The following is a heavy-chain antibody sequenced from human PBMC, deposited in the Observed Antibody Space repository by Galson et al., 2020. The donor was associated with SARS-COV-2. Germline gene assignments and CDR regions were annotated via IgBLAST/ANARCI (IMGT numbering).Heavy chain of an antibody. CDR3: ARPSIAARPYWYFYL. D-gene: IGHD6-6*01. V-gene: IGHV3-7*04. Sequence: GGSLRLSCAASGFTFSSYWMSWVRQAPGKGLEWVANIKQDGSEKYYVDSVKGRFTISRDNAKNSLYLQMNSLRAEDTAVYYCARPSIAARPYWYFYLWGRGTLVTVSS. J-gene: IGHJ2*01. CDR2: IKQDGSEK. CDR1: GFTFSSYW.